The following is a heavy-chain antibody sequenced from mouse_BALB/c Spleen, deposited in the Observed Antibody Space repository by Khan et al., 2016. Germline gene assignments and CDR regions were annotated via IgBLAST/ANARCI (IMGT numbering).Heavy chain of an antibody. Sequence: QVQLKESGPGLVAPSQSLSITCTVSGFSLTNSGVHWVRQPPGKGLEWLGVIWPGGSTDYNSALMSRLSITKDKSQNPVFLKMINLQTDDTAMYYCSRDNQASDASFASWGQGTLVIVSA. CDR1: GFSLTNSG. J-gene: IGHJ3*01. D-gene: IGHD3-2*02. CDR2: IWPGGST. V-gene: IGHV2-9*02. CDR3: SRDNQASDASFAS.